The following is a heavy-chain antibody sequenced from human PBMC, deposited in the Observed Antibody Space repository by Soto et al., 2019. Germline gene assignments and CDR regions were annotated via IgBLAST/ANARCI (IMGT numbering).Heavy chain of an antibody. V-gene: IGHV3-21*01. D-gene: IGHD2-15*01. CDR2: ISSSGSYI. Sequence: PGGSLRLSCAASGFTFSSYSMNWVRQAPGKGLEWVSSISSSGSYIYYADSVKGRFTISRDNAKNSLYLQMNSLRAEDTAVYYCAREFCSGCSCYDAFDIWGQGTMVTVSS. CDR1: GFTFSSYS. CDR3: AREFCSGCSCYDAFDI. J-gene: IGHJ3*02.